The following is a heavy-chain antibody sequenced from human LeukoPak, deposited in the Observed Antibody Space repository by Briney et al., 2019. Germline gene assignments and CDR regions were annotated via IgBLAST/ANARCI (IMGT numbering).Heavy chain of an antibody. V-gene: IGHV3-23*01. J-gene: IGHJ4*02. CDR2: ISGSGGST. Sequence: PGGSLRLSCAASGSTFSSYAMSWVRQAPGKGLEWVSAISGSGGSTYYADSVKGRFTISRDNSKNTLYLQMNSLRAEDTAVYYCAKGGYSGSYYGYWGQGTLVTVSS. D-gene: IGHD1-26*01. CDR3: AKGGYSGSYYGY. CDR1: GSTFSSYA.